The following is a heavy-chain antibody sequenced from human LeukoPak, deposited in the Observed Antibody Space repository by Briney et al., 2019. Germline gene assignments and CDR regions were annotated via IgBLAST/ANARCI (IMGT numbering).Heavy chain of an antibody. CDR1: GGSISSYY. CDR2: IYTSGST. V-gene: IGHV4-4*07. J-gene: IGHJ2*01. Sequence: PSETLSLTCTVSGGSISSYYWSWIRQPAGKGLEWIGRIYTSGSTNYNPSLKSRVTMSVDTSKNQFSLKLSSVTAADTAVYYCARDHCSGGSCSNYWYFDLWGRGSLVTVS. D-gene: IGHD2-15*01. CDR3: ARDHCSGGSCSNYWYFDL.